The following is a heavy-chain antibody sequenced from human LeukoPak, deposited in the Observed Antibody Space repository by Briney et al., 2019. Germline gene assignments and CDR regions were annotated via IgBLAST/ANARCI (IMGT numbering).Heavy chain of an antibody. V-gene: IGHV4-31*03. Sequence: PSETLSFTCTVSGGSISSGGYYWSWIRQHPGKGLEWIGYIYYSGSTYYNPSLKSRVTISVDTSKNQFSLKLSSVTAADTAVYYCARVVVDVGTNWFDPWGQGTLVTVSS. CDR1: GGSISSGGYY. J-gene: IGHJ5*02. CDR3: ARVVVDVGTNWFDP. CDR2: IYYSGST. D-gene: IGHD2-2*01.